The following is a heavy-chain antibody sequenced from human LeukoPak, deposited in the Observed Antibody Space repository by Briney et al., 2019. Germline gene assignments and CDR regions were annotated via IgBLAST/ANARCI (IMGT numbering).Heavy chain of an antibody. CDR3: AAGGDYYYHMDV. J-gene: IGHJ6*03. D-gene: IGHD3-10*01. Sequence: QPGGSLRLSCAASGFTFSSYAMHWVRQAPGKGLEWVSYISSSSTTIYYADSVKGRFTISRDNAKNSVYLQMNSLRAEDTAVYHCAAGGDYYYHMDVWGKGTTVTVSS. CDR2: ISSSSTTI. CDR1: GFTFSSYA. V-gene: IGHV3-48*04.